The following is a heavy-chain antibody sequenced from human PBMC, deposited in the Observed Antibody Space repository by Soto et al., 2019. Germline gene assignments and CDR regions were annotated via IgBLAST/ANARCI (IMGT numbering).Heavy chain of an antibody. CDR3: VRGVDSWFDP. D-gene: IGHD1-26*01. J-gene: IGHJ5*02. Sequence: SETLSLTCTVSGGSISSGGYYWSWIRQHPGKGLEWIGYIYYSGSTYYNPSLKSRVTISVDTSKNQFSLKLSSVTAADTAVYYCVRGVDSWFDPWGQGTLVTVSS. CDR2: IYYSGST. CDR1: GGSISSGGYY. V-gene: IGHV4-31*03.